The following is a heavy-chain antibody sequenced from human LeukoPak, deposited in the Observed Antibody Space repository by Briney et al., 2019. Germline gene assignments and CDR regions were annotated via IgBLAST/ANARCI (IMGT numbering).Heavy chain of an antibody. CDR3: AKDYNNGFDY. CDR1: GFTFSSYW. Sequence: GGSLRLSCAVSGFTFSSYWMHWVRQAPGKGLVWVSRINSDGSSTIYADSVQGRFTISRDNAKNTLYLQMNSLRAEDTAVYFCAKDYNNGFDYWGQGALVTVSS. D-gene: IGHD1-14*01. V-gene: IGHV3-74*01. J-gene: IGHJ4*02. CDR2: INSDGSST.